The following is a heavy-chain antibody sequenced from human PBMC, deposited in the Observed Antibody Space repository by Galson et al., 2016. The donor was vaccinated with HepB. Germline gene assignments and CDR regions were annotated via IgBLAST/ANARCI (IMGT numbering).Heavy chain of an antibody. CDR3: ARIPFNRGVPAFDS. CDR2: IDWDDDK. J-gene: IGHJ4*02. V-gene: IGHV2-70*11. CDR1: GFSLNTEGMC. Sequence: PALVKPTQTLTLTCTFSGFSLNTEGMCVNWIRQPPGKALEWLARIDWDDDKYYSTSLKTRLTVSKDTSKNQVVLTMTNMDPVDTAAYYCARIPFNRGVPAFDSGGQGTLVTVSS. D-gene: IGHD3-10*01.